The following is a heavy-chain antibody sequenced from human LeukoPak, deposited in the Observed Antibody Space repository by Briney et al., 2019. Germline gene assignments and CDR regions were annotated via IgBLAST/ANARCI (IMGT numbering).Heavy chain of an antibody. CDR1: GYSFTSYW. CDR3: ARLKVLGATPFDY. J-gene: IGHJ4*02. Sequence: GESLKISCKGSGYSFTSYWIGWVRPMPGKGLEWMGVIYPGDSDTRYSPPFQGQVTISADKSISTAYLQWSSLKASDTAMYYCARLKVLGATPFDYWGQGTLVTVSS. D-gene: IGHD1-26*01. CDR2: IYPGDSDT. V-gene: IGHV5-51*01.